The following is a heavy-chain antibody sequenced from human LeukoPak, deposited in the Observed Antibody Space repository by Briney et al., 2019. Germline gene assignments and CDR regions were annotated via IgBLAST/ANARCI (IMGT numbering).Heavy chain of an antibody. J-gene: IGHJ4*02. CDR3: ARVGVRGYSYGYRFDY. D-gene: IGHD5-18*01. CDR2: ISAYNGNT. CDR1: GYTFTSYG. Sequence: ASVKVSCKASGYTFTSYGISWVRQAPGQGLEWMGWISAYNGNTNYAQKLQGRVTMTTDTSTSTAYMELRSLRSDDTAVYYCARVGVRGYSYGYRFDYWGQGTLVTVSS. V-gene: IGHV1-18*01.